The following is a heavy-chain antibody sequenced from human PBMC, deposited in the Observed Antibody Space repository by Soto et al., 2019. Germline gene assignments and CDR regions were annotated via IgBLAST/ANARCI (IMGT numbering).Heavy chain of an antibody. CDR2: MDQDGSGT. D-gene: IGHD3-16*01. CDR1: GFTFSTYW. J-gene: IGHJ4*02. V-gene: IGHV3-7*01. Sequence: EVQLVESGGGLVQPGGSLRLSCAASGFTFSTYWMTWVRQPPGKGLEWVANMDQDGSGTYYVDSVRGRFTVTRDNAKNSLYLQMNSLRVEDTAVYYGVCGGNFFIYWGQGTLVTVSP. CDR3: VCGGNFFIY.